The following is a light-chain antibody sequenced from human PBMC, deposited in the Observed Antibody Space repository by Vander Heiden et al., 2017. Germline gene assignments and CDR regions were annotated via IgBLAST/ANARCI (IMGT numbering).Light chain of an antibody. Sequence: QSVLTLPPSVSGPPGARVTIPCPRSSSNIGAGYDVPWYHQLPGTAPILLIYGNSNRPSGVPDRFSGSKSGTSASLAITRLQAEDEADYYCQSYDSSLSGSRVFGTGTKVTVL. CDR3: QSYDSSLSGSRV. CDR1: SSNIGAGYD. J-gene: IGLJ1*01. V-gene: IGLV1-40*01. CDR2: GNS.